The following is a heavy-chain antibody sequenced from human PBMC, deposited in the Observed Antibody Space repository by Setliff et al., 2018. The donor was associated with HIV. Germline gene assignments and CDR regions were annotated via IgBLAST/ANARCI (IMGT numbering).Heavy chain of an antibody. CDR1: GGSFSTYY. CDR2: VHSTGTT. CDR3: ARDYIHVFDI. V-gene: IGHV4-4*07. J-gene: IGHJ3*02. Sequence: KTSETLSLTCTVSGGSFSTYYWSWIRQPAGEGPEYIGRVHSTGTTIYNPSLKSRVTMSVHASKNQLSLKLRSVTAADTAVYYCARDYIHVFDIWGQGTMVTVSS.